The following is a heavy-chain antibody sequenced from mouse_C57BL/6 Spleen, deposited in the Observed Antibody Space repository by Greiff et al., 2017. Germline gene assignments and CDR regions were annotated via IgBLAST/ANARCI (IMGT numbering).Heavy chain of an antibody. Sequence: EVMLVESGGGLVKPGGSLKLSCAASGFTFSDYGMHWVRQAPEKGLEWVAYISSGSSTIYYADTVKGRFTISRDNAKNTLFLQMTSLRSEDTAMYYCARSYSNYAYFDVWGTGTTVTVSS. CDR2: ISSGSSTI. D-gene: IGHD2-5*01. J-gene: IGHJ1*03. CDR3: ARSYSNYAYFDV. V-gene: IGHV5-17*01. CDR1: GFTFSDYG.